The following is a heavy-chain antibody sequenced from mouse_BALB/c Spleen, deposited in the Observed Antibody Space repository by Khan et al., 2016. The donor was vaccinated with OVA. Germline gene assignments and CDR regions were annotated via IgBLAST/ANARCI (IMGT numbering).Heavy chain of an antibody. J-gene: IGHJ2*01. CDR3: ATLYFCGSRVYFDY. Sequence: EVELVESGGDLVKPGGSLKLSCAASGFTFSSYGMSWVRQTPDKRLEWVATISSGGNYTYSPDSVKGRFTISRDNAKNPLYLQMSSLKSEDTAMYFCATLYFCGSRVYFDYWGQGTTLTVSS. D-gene: IGHD1-1*01. CDR1: GFTFSSYG. CDR2: ISSGGNYT. V-gene: IGHV5-6*01.